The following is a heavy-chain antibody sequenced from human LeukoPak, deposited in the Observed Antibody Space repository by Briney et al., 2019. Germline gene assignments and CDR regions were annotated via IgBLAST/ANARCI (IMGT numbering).Heavy chain of an antibody. V-gene: IGHV3-30*18. Sequence: GRSLRLSCAASGFTFSSYGMHWVRQAPGKGLEWVAVISYDGSNKYYADSVKGRFTISRDNSKNTLYLQMNSLRAEDTAVYYCAKDSDWVTGHPPHTQYFQHWGQGTLVTVSS. CDR1: GFTFSSYG. D-gene: IGHD1-20*01. J-gene: IGHJ1*01. CDR3: AKDSDWVTGHPPHTQYFQH. CDR2: ISYDGSNK.